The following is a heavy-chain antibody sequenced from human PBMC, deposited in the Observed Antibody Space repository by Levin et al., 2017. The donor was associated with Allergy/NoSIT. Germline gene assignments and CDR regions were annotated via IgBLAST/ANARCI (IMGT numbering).Heavy chain of an antibody. CDR1: GGSISSSSYY. CDR2: IYYSGST. D-gene: IGHD3-10*01. Sequence: PSETLSLTCTVSGGSISSSSYYWGWIRQPPGKGLEWIGSIYYSGSTYYNPSLKSRVTISVDTSKNQFSLKLSSVTAADTAVYYCARPAGFGTNPVDYWGQGTLVTVSS. J-gene: IGHJ4*02. CDR3: ARPAGFGTNPVDY. V-gene: IGHV4-39*01.